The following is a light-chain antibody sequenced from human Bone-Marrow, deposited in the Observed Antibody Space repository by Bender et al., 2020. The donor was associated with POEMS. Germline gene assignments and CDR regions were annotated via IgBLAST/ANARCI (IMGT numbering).Light chain of an antibody. J-gene: IGLJ2*01. V-gene: IGLV3-25*03. CDR3: QSADSSLTTVL. Sequence: SYVLTQPPSVSVSPGQTARITCSGDTLPNQYAYWYQQKPGQAPVLVIYKDTERPSGIPERFSGSSSGTTVTLTVSGVQPEDEADYCCQSADSSLTTVLFGGGTKLTVL. CDR2: KDT. CDR1: TLPNQY.